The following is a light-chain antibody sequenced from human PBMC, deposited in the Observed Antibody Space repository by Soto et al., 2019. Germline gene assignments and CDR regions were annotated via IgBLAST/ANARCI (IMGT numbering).Light chain of an antibody. Sequence: DIQMTQSPSSLSASVGDRVTITCRASQSISSYLNWYQQKPGKAPNLLIYAASSLQSGVPSRFNGSGSGTDFTLTISSLQPEDFATYYCQQSYSTLITFGQGTRLEIK. CDR2: AAS. V-gene: IGKV1-39*01. J-gene: IGKJ5*01. CDR1: QSISSY. CDR3: QQSYSTLIT.